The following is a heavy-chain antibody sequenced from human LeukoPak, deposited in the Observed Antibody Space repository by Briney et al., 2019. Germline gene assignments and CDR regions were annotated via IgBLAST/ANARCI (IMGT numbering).Heavy chain of an antibody. CDR3: AKDRGSGWP. V-gene: IGHV3-23*01. CDR2: ITNDGGIT. D-gene: IGHD6-19*01. Sequence: GGSLRLSCVASGFTFSSYALSWVRQPPGKGLEWVSGITNDGGITYYGDSVKGRFTISRDNSKNTLYLQMTRLTPEDTAIYYCAKDRGSGWPWGQGALVTVSS. CDR1: GFTFSSYA. J-gene: IGHJ4*02.